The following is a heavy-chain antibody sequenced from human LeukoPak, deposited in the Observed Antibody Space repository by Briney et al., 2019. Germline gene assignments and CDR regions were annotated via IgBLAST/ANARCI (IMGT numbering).Heavy chain of an antibody. Sequence: SETLSLTCAVYGGSFSGYYWSWIRQPSGKGLEWIGEINHSGSTTYTPSLKSRVTISVDTSKKQFSPKLSSLTAADTAVYYFAECGGGGCFYYWGQGTLVTVSS. D-gene: IGHD3-16*01. CDR3: AECGGGGCFYY. V-gene: IGHV4-34*01. CDR2: INHSGST. CDR1: GGSFSGYY. J-gene: IGHJ4*02.